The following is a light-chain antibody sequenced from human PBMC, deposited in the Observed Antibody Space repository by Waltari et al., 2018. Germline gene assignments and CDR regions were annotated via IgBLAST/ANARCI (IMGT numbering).Light chain of an antibody. J-gene: IGKJ1*01. V-gene: IGKV3-20*01. CDR2: GSS. CDR1: QNIGRS. CDR3: QNYERLPVT. Sequence: EVVLTQPPGPLSLSPGERPTPSCSASQNIGRSLTWYQQKPGQSPRLLMYGSSIRAAGIPDRFSGSGSGTDFILTITRLEPEDFAVYYCQNYERLPVTFGQGTKVEIK.